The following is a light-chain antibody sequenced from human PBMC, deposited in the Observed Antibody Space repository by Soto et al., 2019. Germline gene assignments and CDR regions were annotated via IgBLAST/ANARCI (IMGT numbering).Light chain of an antibody. V-gene: IGKV3-20*01. CDR2: AAS. CDR1: QSVNSNY. Sequence: EIVLTQSPDTLSLSAVGRATLSCSSSQSVNSNYLAWYQQKPGQAPRLLIYAASSRAAGFPDRFSGSGSETDFTLTISRLEPEDFAVYYCQQYGGSPWTFGQGTKVDIK. J-gene: IGKJ1*01. CDR3: QQYGGSPWT.